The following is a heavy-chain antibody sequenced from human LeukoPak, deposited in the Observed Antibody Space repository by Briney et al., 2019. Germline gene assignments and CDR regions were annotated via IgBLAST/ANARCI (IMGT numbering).Heavy chain of an antibody. D-gene: IGHD6-13*01. CDR2: IKQDRSEK. CDR3: AKHAGYDSYYALDV. CDR1: GFTFSSYW. V-gene: IGHV3-7*03. Sequence: PGGSLRLSCAASGFTFSSYWMSWVRQAPGKGLEWVANIKQDRSEKYYVDSVKGRFTISRDNAKNSLYLQMNSLRAEDTAVFYCAKHAGYDSYYALDVWGQGTTVTVSS. J-gene: IGHJ6*02.